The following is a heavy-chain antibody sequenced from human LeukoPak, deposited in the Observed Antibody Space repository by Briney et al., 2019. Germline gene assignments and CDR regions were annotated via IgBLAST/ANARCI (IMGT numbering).Heavy chain of an antibody. CDR3: AKDIAAAGTPKDLVGDY. J-gene: IGHJ4*02. CDR2: ISYDGSNK. CDR1: GFTFSSYG. Sequence: QPGRSLRLSCAASGFTFSSYGMHWVRQAPGKGLEWVAVISYDGSNKYYADSVKGRFTISRDNSKNTLYLQMNSLRAEDTAVYYCAKDIAAAGTPKDLVGDYWGQGTLVTVSS. V-gene: IGHV3-30*18. D-gene: IGHD6-13*01.